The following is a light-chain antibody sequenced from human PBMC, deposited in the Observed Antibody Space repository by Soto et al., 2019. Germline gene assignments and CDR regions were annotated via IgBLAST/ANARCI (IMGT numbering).Light chain of an antibody. CDR3: QQYGSSLYT. J-gene: IGKJ2*01. Sequence: EIVLTQSPGTLSLSPGERATLSCRASQSVSSSYLAWYQQKPGQAPRLLIYGASSRATGSPDRFSGSGSGRDFTLTISRLEPEDFAVYYCQQYGSSLYTFGQGTKLEIK. CDR2: GAS. V-gene: IGKV3-20*01. CDR1: QSVSSSY.